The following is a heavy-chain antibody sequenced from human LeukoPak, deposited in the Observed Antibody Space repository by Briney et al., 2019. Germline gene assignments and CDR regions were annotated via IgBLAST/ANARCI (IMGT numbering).Heavy chain of an antibody. Sequence: SETLSLTCAVYGGSFSGYYWSWIRQPPGKGLEWIGEINHSGSTNYNPSLKSRVTISVDTSKNQFSLKLNSVTAADTAVYYCARGPSITIFGVVINYWGQGTLVTVSS. J-gene: IGHJ4*02. CDR3: ARGPSITIFGVVINY. CDR2: INHSGST. CDR1: GGSFSGYY. V-gene: IGHV4-34*01. D-gene: IGHD3-3*01.